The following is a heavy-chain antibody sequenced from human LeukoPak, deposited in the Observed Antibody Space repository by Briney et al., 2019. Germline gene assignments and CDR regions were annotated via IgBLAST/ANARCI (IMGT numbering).Heavy chain of an antibody. CDR2: IIPILGIA. V-gene: IGHV1-69*04. D-gene: IGHD6-19*01. J-gene: IGHJ4*02. CDR3: ARDYQYSSGSDY. CDR1: GYTFTSYG. Sequence: GASVRVSCKASGYTFTSYGISWVRQAPGQGLEWMGRIIPILGIANYAQKFQGRVTITADKSTSTAYMELSSLRSEDTAVYYCARDYQYSSGSDYWGQGTLVTVSS.